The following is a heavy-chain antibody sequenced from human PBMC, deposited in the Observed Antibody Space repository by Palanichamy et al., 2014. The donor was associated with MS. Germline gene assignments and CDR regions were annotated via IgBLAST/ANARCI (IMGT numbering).Heavy chain of an antibody. J-gene: IGHJ4*02. Sequence: QVQLVQSGAEVRKPGSSVKVSCKASGGSFTTQTVSWVRQAPGQGLERMGGIIPVFGTANYAQNFQGRVTITADESTTTAYMELSSLRSEDTAIYYCAKIGDSSAYFRGNDFDSWGQGTLVTVSS. D-gene: IGHD3-22*01. V-gene: IGHV1-69*01. CDR3: AKIGDSSAYFRGNDFDS. CDR2: IIPVFGTA. CDR1: GGSFTTQT.